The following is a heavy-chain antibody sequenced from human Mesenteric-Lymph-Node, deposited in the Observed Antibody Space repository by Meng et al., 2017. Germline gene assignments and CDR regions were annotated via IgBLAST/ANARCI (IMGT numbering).Heavy chain of an antibody. J-gene: IGHJ5*02. D-gene: IGHD5-24*01. CDR2: IRSKANSYAT. CDR3: TNVDFDP. Sequence: EVQLGESGGGLVQPGGSLKLACAASGFTFSGSAMHWVRQASGKGLEWVGRIRSKANSYATAYAASVKGRFTISRDDSKNTAYLQMNSLKTEDTAVYYCTNVDFDPWGQGTLVTVSS. V-gene: IGHV3-73*02. CDR1: GFTFSGSA.